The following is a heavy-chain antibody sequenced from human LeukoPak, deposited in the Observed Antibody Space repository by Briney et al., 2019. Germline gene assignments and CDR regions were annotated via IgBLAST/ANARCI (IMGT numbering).Heavy chain of an antibody. J-gene: IGHJ4*02. Sequence: PGGSLRLSCAASGFTFSNYAMSWVRQAPGKGLEWVSTISNTGSDTYYADSVKGRFTISRDNSKNTLYLQMNSLRAEDTAVYYCAKGLSYGSGSRVEYWGQGTLVTVSS. CDR3: AKGLSYGSGSRVEY. V-gene: IGHV3-23*01. CDR1: GFTFSNYA. CDR2: ISNTGSDT. D-gene: IGHD3-10*01.